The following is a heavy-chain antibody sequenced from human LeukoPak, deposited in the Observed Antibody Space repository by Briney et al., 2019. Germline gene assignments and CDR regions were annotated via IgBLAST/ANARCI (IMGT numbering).Heavy chain of an antibody. Sequence: SETLSLTCAVSGYSISSGYYWGWIRQPPGKGLEWIGSIYHSGSTYYSPSLKSRVTISVDTSKNQFSLKLSSVTAADTAVYYCATGISGVGELSHWFDPWGQGTLVTVSS. D-gene: IGHD3-16*02. J-gene: IGHJ5*02. CDR3: ATGISGVGELSHWFDP. V-gene: IGHV4-38-2*01. CDR2: IYHSGST. CDR1: GYSISSGYY.